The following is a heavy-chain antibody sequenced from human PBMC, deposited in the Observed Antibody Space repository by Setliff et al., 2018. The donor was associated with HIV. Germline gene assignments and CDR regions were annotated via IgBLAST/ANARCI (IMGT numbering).Heavy chain of an antibody. CDR2: IYYSGST. V-gene: IGHV4-31*03. J-gene: IGHJ2*01. CDR1: GDSISSGGYY. D-gene: IGHD3-22*01. Sequence: LSLTCTVSGDSISSGGYYWSWIRQHPGKGLEWIGYIYYSGSTYYNPSLKSRVTLSVDTSKNQFSLKLSSVTAADTAVYYCARYYYYDSSGQPWYFDLWGRGTLVTVSS. CDR3: ARYYYYDSSGQPWYFDL.